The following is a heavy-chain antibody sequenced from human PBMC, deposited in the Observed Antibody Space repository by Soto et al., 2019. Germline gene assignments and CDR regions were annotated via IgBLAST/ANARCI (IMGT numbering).Heavy chain of an antibody. V-gene: IGHV1-18*01. J-gene: IGHJ4*02. D-gene: IGHD6-19*01. Sequence: ASVKVSCKASGYTFTSYGISLVRQAPGQGLEWMGWISAYNGNTNYAQKLQGRVTMTTDTSTSTAYMELRSLRSDDTAVYYCARSVIAVAGPYYFDYWGQGTLVTVSS. CDR3: ARSVIAVAGPYYFDY. CDR1: GYTFTSYG. CDR2: ISAYNGNT.